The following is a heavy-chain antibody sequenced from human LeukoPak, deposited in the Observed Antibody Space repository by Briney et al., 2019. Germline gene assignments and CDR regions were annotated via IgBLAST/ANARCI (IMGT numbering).Heavy chain of an antibody. CDR2: ISSSSSYI. D-gene: IGHD6-19*01. CDR3: ARVSRVFYSSGWGYFDY. V-gene: IGHV3-21*01. CDR1: GFTFSSYS. J-gene: IGHJ4*02. Sequence: GGSLRLFCAASGFTFSSYSMNWVREAPGKGLEWVSSISSSSSYIYYADSVKGRFTISRDNAKNSLYLQMNSLRAEDTAVYYCARVSRVFYSSGWGYFDYWGQGTLVTVSS.